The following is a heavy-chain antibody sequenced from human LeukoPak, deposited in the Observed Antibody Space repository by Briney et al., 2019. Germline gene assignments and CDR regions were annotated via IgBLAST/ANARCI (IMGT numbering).Heavy chain of an antibody. CDR3: ARGVGSDYTY. Sequence: PSETLSLTCAVYGGSFSGYYWSWIRQPPGKGLEWIGEINHSGSTNYSPSLKSRVTISVDTSKNQFSLKLSSVTAADTAVYYCARGVGSDYTYWGQGTLVTVSS. V-gene: IGHV4-34*01. CDR2: INHSGST. CDR1: GGSFSGYY. J-gene: IGHJ4*02. D-gene: IGHD3-3*01.